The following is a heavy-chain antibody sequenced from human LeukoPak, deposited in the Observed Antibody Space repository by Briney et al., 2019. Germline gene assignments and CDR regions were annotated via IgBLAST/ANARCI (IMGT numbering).Heavy chain of an antibody. V-gene: IGHV3-74*01. CDR1: GFTFSNYW. CDR3: ARDMTGLVDS. CDR2: INPDGSTT. D-gene: IGHD3-9*01. J-gene: IGHJ4*02. Sequence: GGSPRLSCAASGFTFSNYWMHWVRQAPGKGLVWVSRINPDGSTTNYADSVKGRFTISRDNAKNTLYLQMNSLRAEDTAVFYCARDMTGLVDSWGQGTLVSVSS.